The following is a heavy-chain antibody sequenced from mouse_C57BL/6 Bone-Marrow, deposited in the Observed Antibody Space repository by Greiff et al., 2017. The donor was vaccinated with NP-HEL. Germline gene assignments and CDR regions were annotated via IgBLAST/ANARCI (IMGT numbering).Heavy chain of an antibody. CDR3: ARQDYYDYADY. Sequence: DVKLVESGGDLVKPGGSLKLSCAASGFTFSSYGMSWVRQTPDKRLEWVATISSGGSYTYYPDSVKGRFTISRDNAKNTLYLQMSSLKSEDTAMYYCARQDYYDYADYWGQGTTLTVSS. D-gene: IGHD2-4*01. CDR1: GFTFSSYG. J-gene: IGHJ2*01. CDR2: ISSGGSYT. V-gene: IGHV5-6*02.